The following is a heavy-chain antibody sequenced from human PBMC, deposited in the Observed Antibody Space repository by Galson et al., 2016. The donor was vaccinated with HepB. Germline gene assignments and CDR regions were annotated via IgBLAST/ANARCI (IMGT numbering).Heavy chain of an antibody. V-gene: IGHV4-39*01. Sequence: SETLSLTCTVSGGSISSSTYYWGWIRQPPGKGLEWIESLYNGRTYYNPSLKSRVTISVDTSKNQFSLKLSSVTAADTAVYYCATLDFWSGYFYYGMDVWGKGTTVTVSS. CDR3: ATLDFWSGYFYYGMDV. CDR2: LYNGRT. D-gene: IGHD3-3*01. J-gene: IGHJ6*04. CDR1: GGSISSSTYY.